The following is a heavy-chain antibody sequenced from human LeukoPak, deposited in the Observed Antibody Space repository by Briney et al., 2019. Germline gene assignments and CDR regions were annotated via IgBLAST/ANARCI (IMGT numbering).Heavy chain of an antibody. CDR3: AKDSDYDSSGYYDY. CDR1: GFTFSSNW. V-gene: IGHV3-74*01. CDR2: INSDGSNT. J-gene: IGHJ4*02. D-gene: IGHD3-22*01. Sequence: QPGGSLRLSCAGSGFTFSSNWMHWVRQVPGKGLVWVSRINSDGSNTNYADSVKGRFTISRDNAKNTLYLQMNSLRAEDTALYYCAKDSDYDSSGYYDYWGQGTLVTVSS.